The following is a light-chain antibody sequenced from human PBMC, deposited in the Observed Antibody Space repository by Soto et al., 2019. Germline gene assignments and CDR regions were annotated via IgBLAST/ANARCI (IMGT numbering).Light chain of an antibody. V-gene: IGLV1-44*01. CDR2: GDN. Sequence: QSVLTQPPSASGTPGQRVTISCSGSASSIGTNTVNWYRQLPGTAPKLLIYGDNQRPSGVPDRFSGSKSGISASLAISGLQSEDEAEYYCAAWDGSLNNVLFGGGTKLTVL. CDR3: AAWDGSLNNVL. CDR1: ASSIGTNT. J-gene: IGLJ2*01.